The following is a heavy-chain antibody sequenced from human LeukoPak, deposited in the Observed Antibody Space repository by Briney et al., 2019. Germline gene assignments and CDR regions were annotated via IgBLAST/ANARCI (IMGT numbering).Heavy chain of an antibody. V-gene: IGHV1-2*02. CDR1: GYTFTGYH. J-gene: IGHJ5*02. CDR2: INPNSGGT. Sequence: ASVKVSCKASGYTFTGYHMHWVRQAPGQGLEWMGWINPNSGGTNYAQKFQGRVTMTRDTSISTAYMELSRLTSDDTAVYYCARGYSSGLYNWFDPWGQGALVTVSS. CDR3: ARGYSSGLYNWFDP. D-gene: IGHD6-19*01.